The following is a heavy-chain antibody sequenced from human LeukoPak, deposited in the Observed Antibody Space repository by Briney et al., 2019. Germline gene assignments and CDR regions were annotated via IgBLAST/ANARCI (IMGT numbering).Heavy chain of an antibody. D-gene: IGHD3-3*01. CDR2: ISGSGGST. CDR3: TTDYYDFWSGYSNFDY. Sequence: GGSLRLSCAASGFTFSSYAMSWVRQAPGKGLEWVSAISGSGGSTYYADSVKGRFTISRDNSKNTLYLQMNSLKTEDTAVYYCTTDYYDFWSGYSNFDYWGQGTLVTVSS. J-gene: IGHJ4*02. V-gene: IGHV3-23*01. CDR1: GFTFSSYA.